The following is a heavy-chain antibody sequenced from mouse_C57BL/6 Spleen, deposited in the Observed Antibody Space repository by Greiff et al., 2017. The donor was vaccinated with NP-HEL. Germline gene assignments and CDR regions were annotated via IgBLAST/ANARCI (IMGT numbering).Heavy chain of an antibody. D-gene: IGHD1-1*01. CDR1: GYTFTSYW. CDR3: ARDSYGSSFLDY. J-gene: IGHJ2*01. Sequence: QVQLQQPGAELVKPGASVKLSCKASGYTFTSYWMHWVKQRPGQGLEWIGMIHPNSGSTNYNEKFKSKATLTVDKSSSTAYMQLSSLTSEDSAVYYCARDSYGSSFLDYWGQGTTLTVSS. CDR2: IHPNSGST. V-gene: IGHV1-64*01.